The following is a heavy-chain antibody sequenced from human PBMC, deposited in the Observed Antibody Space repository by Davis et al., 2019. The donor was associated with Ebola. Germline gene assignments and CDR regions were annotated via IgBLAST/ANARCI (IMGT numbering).Heavy chain of an antibody. V-gene: IGHV3-21*01. CDR3: ARDLRAL. Sequence: GESLKISCAASGFTFSSYAMSWVRQAPGKGLEWVSSISSSSSYIYYADSVKGRFTISRDNAKNSLYLQMNSLRAEDTAVYYCARDLRALWGQGTLVTVSS. D-gene: IGHD4-17*01. CDR1: GFTFSSYA. CDR2: ISSSSSYI. J-gene: IGHJ4*02.